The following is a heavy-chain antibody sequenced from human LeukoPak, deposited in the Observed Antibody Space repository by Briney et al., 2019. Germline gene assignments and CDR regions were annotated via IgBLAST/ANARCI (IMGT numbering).Heavy chain of an antibody. CDR2: ISGSGGST. J-gene: IGHJ6*02. CDR1: GFTLSSHW. Sequence: GGSLRLSCAASGFTLSSHWMHWVRQPPGKGLEWVSAISGSGGSTYYADSVKGRFTISRDNSKNTLYLQMNSLRAEDTAVYYCAKDDFWTLFYYYGMDVWGQGTTVTVSS. V-gene: IGHV3-23*01. CDR3: AKDDFWTLFYYYGMDV. D-gene: IGHD3-3*01.